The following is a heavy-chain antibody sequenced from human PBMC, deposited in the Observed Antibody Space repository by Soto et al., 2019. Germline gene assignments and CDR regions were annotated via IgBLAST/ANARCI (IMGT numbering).Heavy chain of an antibody. V-gene: IGHV1-69*13. Sequence: ASVKVSCKASGGTFSSYAISWVRQAPGQGLEWMGGIIPIFGTANYAQKFQGRVTITADESTSTAYMELSSLRSEDTAVYYCARDIVLVPAAMVHWFDPWGQGTLVTVSS. J-gene: IGHJ5*02. CDR2: IIPIFGTA. CDR1: GGTFSSYA. CDR3: ARDIVLVPAAMVHWFDP. D-gene: IGHD2-2*01.